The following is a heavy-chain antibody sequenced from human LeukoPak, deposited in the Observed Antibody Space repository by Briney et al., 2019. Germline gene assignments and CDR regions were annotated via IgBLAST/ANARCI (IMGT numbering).Heavy chain of an antibody. J-gene: IGHJ6*03. CDR1: GFTVSSNY. Sequence: PGGSLRLSCAASGFTVSSNYMSWVRQAPGKGLEWVSVIYSGGSTYYADSVKCRFTISRDNSKNTLYLQINSLRAEDTAVYYCARDRGYYYMDVWGKGTTVTVSS. CDR2: IYSGGST. CDR3: ARDRGYYYMDV. D-gene: IGHD3-10*01. V-gene: IGHV3-53*01.